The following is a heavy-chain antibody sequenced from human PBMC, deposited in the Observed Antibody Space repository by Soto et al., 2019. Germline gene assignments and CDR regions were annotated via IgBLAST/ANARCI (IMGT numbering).Heavy chain of an antibody. V-gene: IGHV5-10-1*01. D-gene: IGHD5-18*01. CDR2: IDPSDSYT. CDR3: TSGYSYGYLGGYYYYGMDV. CDR1: GYSFTSYW. Sequence: PGESLKISCKGSGYSFTSYWISWVRQMPGKGLEWMGRIDPSDSYTNYSPSFQGHVTISADKSISTAYLQWSSLKASDTAMYYCTSGYSYGYLGGYYYYGMDVWGEGTTVTVSS. J-gene: IGHJ6*04.